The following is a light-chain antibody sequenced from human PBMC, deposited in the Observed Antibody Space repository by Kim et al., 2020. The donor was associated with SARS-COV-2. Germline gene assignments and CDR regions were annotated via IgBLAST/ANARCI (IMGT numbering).Light chain of an antibody. CDR2: DVT. Sequence: GQSITISCIGTSGDVGAYNYVSWYQQHPGKAPKLMIYDVTNRPSGVSNRFSGSKSGKTASLTISGLQAEDEGDYYCSSYTTSSTLVFGGGTQLTVL. CDR3: SSYTTSSTLV. CDR1: SGDVGAYNY. V-gene: IGLV2-14*03. J-gene: IGLJ2*01.